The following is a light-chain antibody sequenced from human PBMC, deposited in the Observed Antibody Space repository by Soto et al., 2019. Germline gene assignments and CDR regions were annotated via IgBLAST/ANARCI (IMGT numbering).Light chain of an antibody. V-gene: IGKV2D-29*01. Sequence: DIVMTQTPLSLSVTPGQPASSSCRSSQSLLHRDGRTYFCWYLQKPGHPPQGLIYEVSNRFSGVPDRFTGSGSGTDFTLKISRVEAEDVGVYYCMQTILPHTVGEGTKLEIK. CDR3: MQTILPHT. CDR2: EVS. CDR1: QSLLHRDGRTY. J-gene: IGKJ2*01.